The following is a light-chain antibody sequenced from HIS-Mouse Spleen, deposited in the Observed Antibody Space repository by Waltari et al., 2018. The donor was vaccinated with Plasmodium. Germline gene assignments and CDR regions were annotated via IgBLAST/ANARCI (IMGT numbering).Light chain of an antibody. J-gene: IGKJ3*01. CDR2: GAS. Sequence: EIVMTQSPATLSASPGKRDTLSCRASQSVSSNLAWYQQKPGQAPRHLSYGASTRATGIPARFSGSGSGTEFTLTISSLQSEDFAVYYCQQYNNWSFTFGPGTKVDIK. CDR1: QSVSSN. V-gene: IGKV3-15*01. CDR3: QQYNNWSFT.